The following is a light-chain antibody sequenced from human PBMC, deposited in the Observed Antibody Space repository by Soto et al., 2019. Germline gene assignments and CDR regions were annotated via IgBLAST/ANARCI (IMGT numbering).Light chain of an antibody. CDR3: QQYGSSPPIT. CDR2: GAS. J-gene: IGKJ5*01. Sequence: EIVLTQSPGTLSLSPGERATLSCRASQSVSSSYLAWYQQKPGQAPRLLIYGASSRATGIPDRFSGSGSGRDFTLPISSMEPEDFAVYYCQQYGSSPPITFGQGTRLEIK. V-gene: IGKV3-20*01. CDR1: QSVSSSY.